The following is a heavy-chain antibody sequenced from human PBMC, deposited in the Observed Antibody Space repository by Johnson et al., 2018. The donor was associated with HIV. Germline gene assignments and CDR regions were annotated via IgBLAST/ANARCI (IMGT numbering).Heavy chain of an antibody. J-gene: IGHJ3*02. D-gene: IGHD3-22*01. CDR3: AREDEGSTGYDSSGYYPFDI. CDR1: GFTFDDYG. Sequence: VQLVESGGGVVRPGGSLRLSCAASGFTFDDYGMSWVRQAPGKGLEWVSGINWNGGSTGYADSVNGRFTISRDNAKNSLYLQMNRLRVEDTALYYCAREDEGSTGYDSSGYYPFDIWGQGTMVTVSS. CDR2: INWNGGST. V-gene: IGHV3-20*04.